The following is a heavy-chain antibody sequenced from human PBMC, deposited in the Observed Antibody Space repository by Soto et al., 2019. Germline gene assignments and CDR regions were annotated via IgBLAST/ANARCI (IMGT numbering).Heavy chain of an antibody. J-gene: IGHJ5*02. V-gene: IGHV1-69*06. D-gene: IGHD1-7*01. CDR1: GGTFSSYA. CDR2: IIPIFGTA. CDR3: ARSITGTTLRPRPFRGPFAWFDP. Sequence: SVKVSCKASGGTFSSYAISWVRQAPGQGLEWMGGIIPIFGTANYAQKLQGRVTITADKSTSTAYMELSSLRSEGAAVYYCARSITGTTLRPRPFRGPFAWFDPWGQGTLVTVSS.